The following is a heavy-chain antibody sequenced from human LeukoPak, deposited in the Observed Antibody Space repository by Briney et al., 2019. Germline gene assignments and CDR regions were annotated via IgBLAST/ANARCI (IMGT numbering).Heavy chain of an antibody. CDR1: GYTFTSYG. J-gene: IGHJ4*02. V-gene: IGHV1-18*01. CDR3: AVQAGNTAMVGGYFDY. Sequence: ASVKVSCKASGYTFTSYGISWVRQAPGQGLEWMGWISAYNGNTNYAQKLQGRVTMTTDTSTSTAYMELRSLRSDDTAVYYCAVQAGNTAMVGGYFDYWGQGTLVTVSS. D-gene: IGHD5-18*01. CDR2: ISAYNGNT.